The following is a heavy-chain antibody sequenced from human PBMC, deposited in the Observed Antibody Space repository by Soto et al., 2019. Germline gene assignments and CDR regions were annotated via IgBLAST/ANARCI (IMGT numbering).Heavy chain of an antibody. J-gene: IGHJ5*02. CDR1: GYTFTSYA. CDR3: ARDLYDSSGYYGGDWFGP. D-gene: IGHD3-22*01. V-gene: IGHV1-3*01. Sequence: GASVKVSCKASGYTFTSYAMHWLRQSPGQRLEWMGWINAGNGNTKYSQKFQGRVTITRDTSASTAYMELSSLRSEDTAVYYCARDLYDSSGYYGGDWFGPWGQGTLVTVSS. CDR2: INAGNGNT.